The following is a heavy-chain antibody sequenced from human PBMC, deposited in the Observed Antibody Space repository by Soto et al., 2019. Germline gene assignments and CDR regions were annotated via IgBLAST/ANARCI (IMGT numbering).Heavy chain of an antibody. CDR2: IIPIFGTA. CDR1: GGTFSSYA. D-gene: IGHD2-2*02. V-gene: IGHV1-69*06. CDR3: ARARGRYCSSTSCYTSLPYYYYGMDV. Sequence: QVQLVQSGAEVKKPGSSVKVSCKASGGTFSSYAISWVRQAPGQGLEWMGGIIPIFGTANYAQKFQGRVTITADKSTSTAYMELSSLRSEDTAGYYCARARGRYCSSTSCYTSLPYYYYGMDVWGQGTTVTVSS. J-gene: IGHJ6*02.